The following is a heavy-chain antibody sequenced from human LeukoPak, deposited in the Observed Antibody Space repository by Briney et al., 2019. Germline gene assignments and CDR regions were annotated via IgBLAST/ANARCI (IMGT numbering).Heavy chain of an antibody. CDR2: MSYDGSNK. D-gene: IGHD4-17*01. J-gene: IGHJ4*02. CDR3: ARDLMTTVTYIDY. V-gene: IGHV3-30-3*01. CDR1: GFTFSSYA. Sequence: GGSLRLSCAASGFTFSSYAMHWVRQAPGKGLEWVAVMSYDGSNKYYADSVKGRFTISRDNSKNTLYLRMNSLRAEDTAVYYCARDLMTTVTYIDYWGQGTLVTVSS.